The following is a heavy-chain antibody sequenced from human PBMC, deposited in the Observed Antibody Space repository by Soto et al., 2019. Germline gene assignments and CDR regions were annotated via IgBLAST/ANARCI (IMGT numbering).Heavy chain of an antibody. CDR2: IWYDGSNK. CDR1: GFTFSSYG. Sequence: QVQLVESGGGVVQPGRSLRLSCAASGFTFSSYGMHWVRQAPGKGLEWVAVIWYDGSNKYYADSVKGRFIISRDNSKNTLYLQMNSLRAEDTAVYYCARGEWEHGDRGYFDYWGQGTQVTVSS. V-gene: IGHV3-33*01. J-gene: IGHJ4*02. CDR3: ARGEWEHGDRGYFDY. D-gene: IGHD4-17*01.